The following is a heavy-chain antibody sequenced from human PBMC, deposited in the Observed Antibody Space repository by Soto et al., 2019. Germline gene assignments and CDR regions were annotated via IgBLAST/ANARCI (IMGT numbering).Heavy chain of an antibody. D-gene: IGHD1-1*01. V-gene: IGHV3-66*01. Sequence: GGSLRLSCAASGFTVSSNYMSWVRQAPGKGLEWVSVIYSGGRTYYADSVKGRFTISRDNSKNTLYLQMNRLRAEDTALYYCARDIPLPGAHCMDVRGQGTTVTVSS. CDR1: GFTVSSNY. CDR2: IYSGGRT. J-gene: IGHJ6*02. CDR3: ARDIPLPGAHCMDV.